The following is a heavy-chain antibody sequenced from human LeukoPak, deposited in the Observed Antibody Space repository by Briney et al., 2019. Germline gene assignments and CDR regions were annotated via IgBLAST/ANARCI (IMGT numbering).Heavy chain of an antibody. D-gene: IGHD3-9*01. Sequence: GGSLRLSCTASGFTSSSYWMSWVRQAPGKGLEWVANIKQDGREKYYVDSVKGRFTISRDNAKNSLYLQMNSLRAEDTAVYFCARNGVYFGWLLAYFAYWGQGTLVTVSS. CDR1: GFTSSSYW. CDR3: ARNGVYFGWLLAYFAY. J-gene: IGHJ4*02. CDR2: IKQDGREK. V-gene: IGHV3-7*03.